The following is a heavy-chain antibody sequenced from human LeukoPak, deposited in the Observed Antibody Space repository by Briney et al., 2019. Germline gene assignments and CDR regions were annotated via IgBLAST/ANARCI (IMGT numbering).Heavy chain of an antibody. CDR3: ARLKARFLEGMDV. Sequence: PGGSLRLSCAASGFTFSSYAMSWVRQAPGKGLEWVSSISGSGGSTYYADSVKGRFTISRDNSKNTLYLQMNSLRAEDTAVYYCARLKARFLEGMDVWGQGTTVTVSS. CDR1: GFTFSSYA. CDR2: ISGSGGST. D-gene: IGHD3-3*01. V-gene: IGHV3-23*01. J-gene: IGHJ6*02.